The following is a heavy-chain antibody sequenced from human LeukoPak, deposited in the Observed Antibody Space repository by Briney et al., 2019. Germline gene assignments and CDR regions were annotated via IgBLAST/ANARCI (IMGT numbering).Heavy chain of an antibody. V-gene: IGHV3-74*01. CDR1: GFTFSGYW. Sequence: GGSLRLSCAASGFTFSGYWMYWVRQNSGKGLVWVSGINSDGSNTRYADSVKGRFTISRDNAKNTLYLQMNSLRAEDTAVYYCASYNWNFLNDYWGQGTLVTVSS. D-gene: IGHD1-7*01. CDR2: INSDGSNT. J-gene: IGHJ4*02. CDR3: ASYNWNFLNDY.